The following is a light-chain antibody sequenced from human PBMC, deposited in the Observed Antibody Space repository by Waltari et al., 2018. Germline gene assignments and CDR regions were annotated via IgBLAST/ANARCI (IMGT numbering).Light chain of an antibody. CDR2: EAS. J-gene: IGKJ4*01. Sequence: DIQMTQSPSSLSASIGDRVTISCQASQGVDNYLNWYQQKSGKAPKVLIYEASNLEGGVPSRFSGGGSGTHFTLTISSLQPEDIATYYCQQYDNLPFTFGGGTKVEI. CDR1: QGVDNY. CDR3: QQYDNLPFT. V-gene: IGKV1-33*01.